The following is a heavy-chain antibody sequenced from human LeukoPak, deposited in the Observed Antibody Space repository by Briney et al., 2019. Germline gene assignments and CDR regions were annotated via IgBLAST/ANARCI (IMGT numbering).Heavy chain of an antibody. Sequence: PGRSLRLSCAASGFTFSSYAMHWVRQAPGEGLEWVAVISFDGSSKYYADSVKGRFTTSRDNSKNTLYLQVNSLRAEDTAVYYCARGAAYGDYGSIDYWGQGTLVIVSS. D-gene: IGHD4-17*01. CDR1: GFTFSSYA. V-gene: IGHV3-30-3*01. CDR3: ARGAAYGDYGSIDY. J-gene: IGHJ4*02. CDR2: ISFDGSSK.